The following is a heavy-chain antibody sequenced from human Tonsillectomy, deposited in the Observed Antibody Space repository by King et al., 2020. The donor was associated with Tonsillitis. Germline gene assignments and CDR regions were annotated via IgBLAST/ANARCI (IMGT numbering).Heavy chain of an antibody. CDR3: ARDYYDSSGYYRSFDL. D-gene: IGHD3-22*01. J-gene: IGHJ2*01. CDR2: IYYSGST. V-gene: IGHV4-59*01. Sequence: QLQESGPGLVKPSETLSLTCTVSGGSISSYYWSWIRQPPGKGLEWIGYIYYSGSTNYNPSLKSRVTISVDTSKNQFSLKLSSVTAADTAVYYCARDYYDSSGYYRSFDLWGRGTLVTVSS. CDR1: GGSISSYY.